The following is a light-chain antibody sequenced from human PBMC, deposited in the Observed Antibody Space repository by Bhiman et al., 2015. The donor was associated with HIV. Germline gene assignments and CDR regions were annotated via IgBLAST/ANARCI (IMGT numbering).Light chain of an antibody. CDR2: AVT. J-gene: IGLJ1*01. CDR1: NADIGFYNY. Sequence: QSALTQPPSVSGSLGQSVTISCVGTNADIGFYNYVSWYQQHPGKAPKLIVYAVTQRPSGVPDRFSGSKSGNTASLIISGLQAEDEADYYCSSYAHSYTSLFGGGTKVTVL. CDR3: SSYAHSYTSL. V-gene: IGLV2-11*01.